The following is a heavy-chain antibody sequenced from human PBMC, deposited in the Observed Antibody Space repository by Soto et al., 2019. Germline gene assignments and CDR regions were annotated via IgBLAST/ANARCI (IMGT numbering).Heavy chain of an antibody. CDR3: ARRQQWLAGYFDY. V-gene: IGHV4-39*01. CDR1: GDSISSSGFY. Sequence: SETLSLTCAVSGDSISSSGFYWGWIRQPPGKGLEWIGSMYYSGSTYYNPSLKSRVTISVDTSKSQFSLKMRSVTAADTAVYYCARRQQWLAGYFDYWGQGTLVTVSS. D-gene: IGHD6-19*01. J-gene: IGHJ4*02. CDR2: MYYSGST.